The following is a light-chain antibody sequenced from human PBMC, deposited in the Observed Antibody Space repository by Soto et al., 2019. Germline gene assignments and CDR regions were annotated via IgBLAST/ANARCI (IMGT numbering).Light chain of an antibody. Sequence: EIVLTQSPGTLSLPPGETATLSCRASQTISSNFLAWYQQKPGQAPRLLIYTVSTRATGIPDRFSGSGSGTDFTLTISRLEADDFAVYYCQQCGSSPWTFGQGTKVEI. J-gene: IGKJ1*01. CDR3: QQCGSSPWT. CDR2: TVS. V-gene: IGKV3-20*01. CDR1: QTISSNF.